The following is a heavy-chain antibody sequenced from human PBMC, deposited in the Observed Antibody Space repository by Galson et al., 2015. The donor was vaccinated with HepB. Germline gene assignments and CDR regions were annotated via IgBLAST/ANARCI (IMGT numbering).Heavy chain of an antibody. CDR3: ARVPEKIPAAPHYWYFDY. D-gene: IGHD2-2*01. V-gene: IGHV1-2*02. CDR1: GYTFTDYY. Sequence: SVKVSCKASGYTFTDYYMHWVRQAPGQGLEWMGWINPNRGVTNYAQNFQGRVTMTRDTSISTTYMEMSGLGSDDTAVYYCARVPEKIPAAPHYWYFDYWGQGTLVTVSS. CDR2: INPNRGVT. J-gene: IGHJ4*02.